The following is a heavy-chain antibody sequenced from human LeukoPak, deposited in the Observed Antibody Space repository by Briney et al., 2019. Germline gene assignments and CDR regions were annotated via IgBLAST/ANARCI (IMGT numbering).Heavy chain of an antibody. J-gene: IGHJ3*02. CDR2: IYHSGST. CDR1: GGSISSGGYS. Sequence: SETLSLTCAVSGGSISSGGYSWSWIRQPPGKGLEWIGYIYHSGSTYYNPSLKSRVTISVDTSKNQFSLKLSSVTAADTAVYYCARDTRQWELVPDDAFDIWGQGTMVTVSS. CDR3: ARDTRQWELVPDDAFDI. V-gene: IGHV4-30-2*01. D-gene: IGHD1-26*01.